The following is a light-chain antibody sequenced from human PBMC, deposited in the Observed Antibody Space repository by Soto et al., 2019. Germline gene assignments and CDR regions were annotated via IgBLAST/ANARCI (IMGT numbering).Light chain of an antibody. J-gene: IGKJ5*01. V-gene: IGKV3-20*01. CDR2: GAS. CDR3: QQYGSSPPIT. Sequence: EIVLTQSPATLSLSPGERATLSCRASQSVSSTYLAWYQQKPGQAPRPLIYGASSRATGIPDRFSGSGSGTDFTLTISRLEPEDFAVYYCQQYGSSPPITFGQGTRLEIK. CDR1: QSVSSTY.